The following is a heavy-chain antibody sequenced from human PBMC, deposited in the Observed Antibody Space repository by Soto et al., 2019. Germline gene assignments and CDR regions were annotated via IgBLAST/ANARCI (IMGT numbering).Heavy chain of an antibody. Sequence: QVQLVQSGAEVKKPGSSVKVSCKASGGTFSSYTISWVRQAPGQGLEWMGRIIPILGIANYAQKFQGRVTITADKSTSTAYMDLSSLRSEETAVYYCAIATVTYGMDIWGQGTTVTVSS. CDR3: AIATVTYGMDI. CDR1: GGTFSSYT. CDR2: IIPILGIA. D-gene: IGHD4-17*01. V-gene: IGHV1-69*02. J-gene: IGHJ6*02.